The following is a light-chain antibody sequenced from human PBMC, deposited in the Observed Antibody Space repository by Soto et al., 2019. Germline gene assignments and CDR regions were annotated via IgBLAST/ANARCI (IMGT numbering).Light chain of an antibody. Sequence: QSMLTHPPSASETPWHRVSIACSGSTSNVGSNAVYWYQQVPGTAPKLLIQSSSQRPSGVPDRFSGSKSGTSASLAISGLRSEDEADYYCAAWDDSLSGLYVFGTGTKVTLL. CDR3: AAWDDSLSGLYV. CDR2: SSS. V-gene: IGLV1-47*02. CDR1: TSNVGSNA. J-gene: IGLJ1*01.